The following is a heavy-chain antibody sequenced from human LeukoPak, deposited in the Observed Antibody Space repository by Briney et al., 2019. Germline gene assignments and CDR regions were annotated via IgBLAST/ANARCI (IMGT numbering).Heavy chain of an antibody. J-gene: IGHJ4*02. Sequence: SETLSLTCTVSGGSISSYYWSWIRQPPGKGLGWIGYIYYSGSTNYNPSLKSRVTISVDTSKNQFSLKLSSVTAADTAVYYCARQTTGTTLTYFDYWGQGTLVTVSS. CDR3: ARQTTGTTLTYFDY. CDR1: GGSISSYY. V-gene: IGHV4-59*08. D-gene: IGHD1-1*01. CDR2: IYYSGST.